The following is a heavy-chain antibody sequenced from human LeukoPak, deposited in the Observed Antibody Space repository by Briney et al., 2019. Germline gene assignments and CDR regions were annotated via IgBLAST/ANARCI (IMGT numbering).Heavy chain of an antibody. Sequence: PGGSLRLSCAASGFTFSSYGMNWVRQAPGKGLEWVSYISSSASTIYYADSVKGRFTISRDNAKNSLYLQMNSLRAEDTAVYYCARDQTGTTGYFDCWGQGILVTVSS. J-gene: IGHJ4*02. CDR1: GFTFSSYG. V-gene: IGHV3-48*03. D-gene: IGHD1-7*01. CDR3: ARDQTGTTGYFDC. CDR2: ISSSASTI.